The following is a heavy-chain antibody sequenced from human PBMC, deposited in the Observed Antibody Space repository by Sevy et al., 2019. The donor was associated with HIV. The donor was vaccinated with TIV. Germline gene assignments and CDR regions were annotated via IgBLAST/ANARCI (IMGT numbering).Heavy chain of an antibody. V-gene: IGHV3-7*01. CDR1: GFTFSSYW. CDR3: ARDEGLSNIDYYYGMDF. J-gene: IGHJ6*02. CDR2: IKQDGSGK. Sequence: GGTLRLSCAASGFTFSSYWMSWVRQAPGKGLEWVANIKQDGSGKYYVDSVKGRFSISRDNAKNSLYLQMNSLSAEDTAVYYCARDEGLSNIDYYYGMDFWGQGTTVTVSS. D-gene: IGHD2-15*01.